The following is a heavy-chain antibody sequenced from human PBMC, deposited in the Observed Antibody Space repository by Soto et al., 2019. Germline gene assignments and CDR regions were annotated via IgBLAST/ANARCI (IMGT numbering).Heavy chain of an antibody. D-gene: IGHD1-26*01. CDR2: ISYDGSNK. CDR1: GFTFSSYG. CDR3: AKDARKWEPLLPYYYYGMDV. J-gene: IGHJ6*02. Sequence: PGGSLRLSCAASGFTFSSYGMHWVRQAPGKGLEWVAVISYDGSNKYYADSVKGRFTISRDNSKNTLYLQMNSLRAEDTAVYYCAKDARKWEPLLPYYYYGMDVWGQGTTVTVSS. V-gene: IGHV3-30*18.